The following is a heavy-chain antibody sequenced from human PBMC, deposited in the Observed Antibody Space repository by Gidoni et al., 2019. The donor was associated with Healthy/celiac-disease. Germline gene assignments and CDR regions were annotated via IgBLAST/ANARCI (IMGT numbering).Heavy chain of an antibody. Sequence: AASGFTFDDYGMCWVRHAPGKGLEWVSGINGSGGSTGYADSVQGRFTISGDNAKNSLYLQMNSLRAEDTALYYCARTFGSGSMYAFDIWGQGTMVTVSS. D-gene: IGHD3-10*01. CDR2: INGSGGST. CDR3: ARTFGSGSMYAFDI. J-gene: IGHJ3*02. V-gene: IGHV3-20*04. CDR1: GFTFDDYG.